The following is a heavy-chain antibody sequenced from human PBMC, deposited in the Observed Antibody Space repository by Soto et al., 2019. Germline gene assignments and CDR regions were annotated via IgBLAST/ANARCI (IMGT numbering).Heavy chain of an antibody. V-gene: IGHV3-30*18. CDR3: AKDVAVHYGDYVDY. CDR1: GFTFSSYG. J-gene: IGHJ4*02. D-gene: IGHD4-17*01. Sequence: QVQLVESGGGVVQPGRSLRLSCAASGFTFSSYGMHWVRQAPGKGLEWVAVISYDGSNKYYADSVKGRFTISRDNSKNTLHLQMNSLRAEDTAVYYCAKDVAVHYGDYVDYWGQGTLVTVSS. CDR2: ISYDGSNK.